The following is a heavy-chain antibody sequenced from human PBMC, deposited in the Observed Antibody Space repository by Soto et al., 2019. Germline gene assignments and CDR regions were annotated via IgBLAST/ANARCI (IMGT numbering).Heavy chain of an antibody. D-gene: IGHD2-15*01. CDR1: GFSLSNARMG. CDR3: ASAIKDCSGGIYFLEWFDM. J-gene: IGHJ5*01. Sequence: SGPTLVNPTETLTLTCTVSGFSLSNARMGVSWIRQPPGKALEWLAHIFSNDEKSYSTSLKSRLTISKDTSKSQVVLTMTNMYPMDTVKYYGASAIKDCSGGIYFLEWFDMCREGSLVIV. V-gene: IGHV2-26*01. CDR2: IFSNDEK.